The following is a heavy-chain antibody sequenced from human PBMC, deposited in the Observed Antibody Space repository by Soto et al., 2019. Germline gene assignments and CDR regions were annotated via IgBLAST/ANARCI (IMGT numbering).Heavy chain of an antibody. J-gene: IGHJ4*01. D-gene: IGHD5-18*01. Sequence: GGSLRLSCAASGFTFDDYAMHWVRQAPGKGLEWVSGISWNSGSIGYADSVKGRFTISRDNAKNSLYLQMNSLRAEDTALYYCAKAGGYSYVPSFDYWG. CDR3: AKAGGYSYVPSFDY. CDR1: GFTFDDYA. V-gene: IGHV3-9*01. CDR2: ISWNSGSI.